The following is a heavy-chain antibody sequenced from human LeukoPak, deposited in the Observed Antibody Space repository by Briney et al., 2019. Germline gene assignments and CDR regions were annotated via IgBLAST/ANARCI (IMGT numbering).Heavy chain of an antibody. CDR1: GSTFPIYD. Sequence: GSVKVSCNASGSTFPIYDINWVRQATGQGLEWMGWLNPNSGNTGYAQKFQGRVTMTRNTSISTAYMELSSLRSEDTAVYYCARGGLNSGSSTEFQHWGQGTLVTVSS. CDR3: ARGGLNSGSSTEFQH. D-gene: IGHD1-26*01. V-gene: IGHV1-8*01. CDR2: LNPNSGNT. J-gene: IGHJ1*01.